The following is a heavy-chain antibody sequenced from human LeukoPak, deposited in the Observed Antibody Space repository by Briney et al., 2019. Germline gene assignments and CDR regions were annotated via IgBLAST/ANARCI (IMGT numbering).Heavy chain of an antibody. CDR3: RMWATVPRAFDY. J-gene: IGHJ4*02. D-gene: IGHD4-17*01. CDR2: IYTSGST. Sequence: PSETLSLTCTVSGGSISIYYWSWIRQPAGKGLEWIGRIYTSGSTNYTPSLKSRFTISVDTSKNQFSLKLSSVSAADTAVYYCRMWATVPRAFDYWGEGTLVTVSS. V-gene: IGHV4-4*07. CDR1: GGSISIYY.